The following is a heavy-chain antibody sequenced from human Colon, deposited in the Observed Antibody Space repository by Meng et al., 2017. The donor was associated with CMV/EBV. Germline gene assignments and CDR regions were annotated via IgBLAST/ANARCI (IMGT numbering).Heavy chain of an antibody. V-gene: IGHV1-2*06. D-gene: IGHD7-27*01. J-gene: IGHJ4*02. CDR2: ISPKHGAT. Sequence: KASGYTFTAYDMHWVRQAPGQGPEWMGRISPKHGATDYAQKFQGRVIMTWDTSTDTAYMDLSRLTSDDTAIYFCARDYRANWAIDSWGQGTLVTVSS. CDR1: GYTFTAYD. CDR3: ARDYRANWAIDS.